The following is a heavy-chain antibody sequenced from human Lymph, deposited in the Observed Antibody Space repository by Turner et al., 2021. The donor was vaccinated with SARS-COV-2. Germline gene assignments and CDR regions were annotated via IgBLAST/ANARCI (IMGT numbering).Heavy chain of an antibody. CDR2: IIPIFDIA. CDR3: ARQRGSISGAVRGIDV. D-gene: IGHD6-25*01. Sequence: QVQQVQSRAKVTKPGAAVNVSCKASAGTFSSYAINWVRQAPGQGLEWMGGIIPIFDIANYAHKFQGRFTITADESTSTAYMELSSLRSEDTAVYYCARQRGSISGAVRGIDVWGQGTPVTVSS. V-gene: IGHV1-69*01. J-gene: IGHJ6*02. CDR1: AGTFSSYA.